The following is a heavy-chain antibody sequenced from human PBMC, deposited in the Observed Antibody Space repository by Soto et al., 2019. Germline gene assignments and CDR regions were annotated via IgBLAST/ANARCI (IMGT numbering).Heavy chain of an antibody. CDR1: GGSISSGGYY. CDR2: IYYSGST. CDR3: ARAGITITYGLFDY. Sequence: PSETLSLTCTVSGGSISSGGYYWSWIRQHPGKGLEWIGYIYYSGSTYYNPSLKSRVTISVDTSKNQFSLKLSSVTAADTAVYYCARAGITITYGLFDYWGQGTLVTVSS. D-gene: IGHD3-10*01. J-gene: IGHJ4*02. V-gene: IGHV4-31*03.